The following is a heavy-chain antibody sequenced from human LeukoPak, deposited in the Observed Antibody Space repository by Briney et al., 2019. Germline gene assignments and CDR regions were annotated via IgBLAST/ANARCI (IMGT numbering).Heavy chain of an antibody. CDR3: ASREDYYYDSSGEGAFDI. D-gene: IGHD3-22*01. Sequence: GESLKISCEGSGYSFTSYWIGWVRQMPGKGLEWLGIIYPGDSDTRYSPSFQGQVTISADKSISTAYLQWSSLKASDTAMYYCASREDYYYDSSGEGAFDIWGQGTMVTVSS. CDR2: IYPGDSDT. J-gene: IGHJ3*02. V-gene: IGHV5-51*01. CDR1: GYSFTSYW.